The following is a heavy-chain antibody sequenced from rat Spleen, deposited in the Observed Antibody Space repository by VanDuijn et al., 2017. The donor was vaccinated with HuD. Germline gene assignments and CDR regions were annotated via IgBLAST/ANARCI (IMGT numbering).Heavy chain of an antibody. CDR1: GFTFSDYY. CDR3: ARHSYSGVFFDY. D-gene: IGHD1-1*01. CDR2: FSYEGSST. V-gene: IGHV5-22*01. J-gene: IGHJ2*01. Sequence: EVQLVESGGGLVQPGRSLNLSCAAPGFTFSDYYMAWVRQAPKKGLEWVASFSYEGSSTYYGDSVKGRFTISRDNAKSTLYLQMNSLRSEDTATYYCARHSYSGVFFDYWGQGVMVTVSS.